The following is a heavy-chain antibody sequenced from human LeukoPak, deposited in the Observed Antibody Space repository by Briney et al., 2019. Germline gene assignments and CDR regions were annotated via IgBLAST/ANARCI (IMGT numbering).Heavy chain of an antibody. J-gene: IGHJ6*02. CDR1: GGSISSSSYY. CDR3: TSLVVAATGFYYYGMDV. D-gene: IGHD2-15*01. CDR2: IYYSGST. V-gene: IGHV4-39*07. Sequence: NASETLSLTCTVSGGSISSSSYYWGWIRQPPGKGLEWIGSIYYSGSTYYNPSLKSRVTISVDTSKNQFSLKLSSVTAADTAVYYCTSLVVAATGFYYYGMDVWGQGTTVTVPS.